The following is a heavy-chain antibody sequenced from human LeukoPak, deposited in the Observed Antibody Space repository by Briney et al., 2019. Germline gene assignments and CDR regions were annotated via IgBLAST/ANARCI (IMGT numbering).Heavy chain of an antibody. V-gene: IGHV4-39*02. Sequence: KSSETLALTCTVSGDSISSSSYYWGWIRQPPGKGLDWIGSIYYRGTTYYNTSFKSRVTITVDTSNNQFSLKLNSVTAADTAVYFCAREYSRSVVAGSRPDYWGQGLLVAVSS. CDR1: GDSISSSSYY. CDR2: IYYRGTT. CDR3: AREYSRSVVAGSRPDY. D-gene: IGHD2-21*01. J-gene: IGHJ4*02.